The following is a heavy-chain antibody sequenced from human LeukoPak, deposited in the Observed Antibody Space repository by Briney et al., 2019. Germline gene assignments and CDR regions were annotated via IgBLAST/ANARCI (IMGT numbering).Heavy chain of an antibody. D-gene: IGHD3-3*01. CDR2: IKPDGGEK. CDR1: GFTFTTYW. V-gene: IGHV3-7*01. Sequence: GGSLRLSCTASGFTFTTYWMSWVRQAPGKGLEWVANIKPDGGEKYYVDSVKGRFTISRDNDKNSLYLQMNSLRVEDTAVYYCARVFRPSLTVFIIRGALDIWGQGTMVTVSS. J-gene: IGHJ3*02. CDR3: ARVFRPSLTVFIIRGALDI.